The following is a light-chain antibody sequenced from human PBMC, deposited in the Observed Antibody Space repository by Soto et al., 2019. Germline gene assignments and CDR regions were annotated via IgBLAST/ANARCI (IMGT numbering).Light chain of an antibody. CDR3: SSYAGSNPYV. V-gene: IGLV2-8*01. CDR1: SNDVGIYNS. CDR2: EVT. Sequence: QSVLTQPPSAAGSPGQSVTISCTGTSNDVGIYNSVSWYQQHPGKAPKLMIYEVTKRPPGVPDRFSGSKSGNTASLTVSGLQAEDEADYYCSSYAGSNPYVFGTGTKVTVL. J-gene: IGLJ1*01.